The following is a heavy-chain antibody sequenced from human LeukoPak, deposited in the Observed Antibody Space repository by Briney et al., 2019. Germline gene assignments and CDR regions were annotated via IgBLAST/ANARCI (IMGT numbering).Heavy chain of an antibody. CDR1: GGTFSSYA. CDR2: IIPIFGTA. CDR3: ATRGDSSSWPYYYMDV. J-gene: IGHJ6*03. V-gene: IGHV1-69*13. D-gene: IGHD6-13*01. Sequence: ASVKVSCKASGGTFSSYAISWVRQAPGQGLEWMGGIIPIFGTANYAQKFQGRVTITADESTSTAYMELSSLRSEDTAVYYCATRGDSSSWPYYYMDVWGKGTTVTISS.